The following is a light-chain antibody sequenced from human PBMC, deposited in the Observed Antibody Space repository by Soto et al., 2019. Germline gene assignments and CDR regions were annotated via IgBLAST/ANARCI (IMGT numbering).Light chain of an antibody. Sequence: DIQMTQSPSNLSASVGDRVTITCRASQSISSWLAWCQQKPGKAPKPLIYQASNLESGVPSRFSGSGSGTEFTLTISSLQPDDLATSYCQQYSSYPVTFGGGTKVELK. CDR3: QQYSSYPVT. CDR1: QSISSW. J-gene: IGKJ4*01. V-gene: IGKV1-5*03. CDR2: QAS.